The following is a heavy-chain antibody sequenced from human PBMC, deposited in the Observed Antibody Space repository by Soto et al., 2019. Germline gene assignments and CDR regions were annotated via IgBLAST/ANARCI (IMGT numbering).Heavy chain of an antibody. V-gene: IGHV3-23*01. J-gene: IGHJ6*01. CDR1: DSPFPSFS. CDR2: TNSSAAST. CDR3: AKDRSLREPSPYTYLSGMDV. D-gene: IGHD1-1*01. Sequence: GPSLRLTSPPSDSPFPSFSMTWVRPTPGRDQELLTSTNSSAASTYYADSAKGRFTISRDNSKSMLYLQMNSLRVEDTGIYYCAKDRSLREPSPYTYLSGMDVWGHGT.